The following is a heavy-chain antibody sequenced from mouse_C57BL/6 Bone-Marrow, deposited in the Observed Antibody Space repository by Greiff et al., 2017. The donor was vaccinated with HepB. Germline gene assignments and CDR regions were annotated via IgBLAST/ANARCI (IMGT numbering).Heavy chain of an antibody. CDR2: IYPGDGDT. CDR1: GYAFSSYW. J-gene: IGHJ4*01. D-gene: IGHD2-1*01. V-gene: IGHV1-80*01. CDR3: ARKGIYYGAMDY. Sequence: VQLVESGAELVKPGASVKISCKASGYAFSSYWMNWVKQRPGKGLEWIGQIYPGDGDTNYNGKFKGKATLTADKSSSTAYMQLSSLISEDSAVYFCARKGIYYGAMDYWGQGTSVTVSS.